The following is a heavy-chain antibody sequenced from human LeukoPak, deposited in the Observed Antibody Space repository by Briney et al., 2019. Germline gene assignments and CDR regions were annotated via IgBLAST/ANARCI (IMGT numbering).Heavy chain of an antibody. CDR2: VSYDGRNQ. CDR3: AKEKYNWNDYFDY. J-gene: IGHJ4*02. Sequence: GGSLRLSCAASGFTFSDYYMSWIRQAPGKGLEWVAVVSYDGRNQYYADSVKGRFTISRDNSKNIVYLQMNSLRPEDTAVYHCAKEKYNWNDYFDYWGQGTLVTVSS. D-gene: IGHD1-1*01. V-gene: IGHV3-30*18. CDR1: GFTFSDYY.